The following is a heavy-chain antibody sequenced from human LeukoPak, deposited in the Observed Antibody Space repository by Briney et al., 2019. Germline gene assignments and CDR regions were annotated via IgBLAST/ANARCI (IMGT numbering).Heavy chain of an antibody. CDR3: ARLTGYSSSSDYYYGMDL. V-gene: IGHV3-21*01. Sequence: GGALRLSCAASGFTFSSYRMNWVRPAPGKGLEGDSSISSSSRYIYSADPVQGRFTITRDNAKNSLYLQMNSLRAEDTAVYYCARLTGYSSSSDYYYGMDLWGEGTTVTVSS. D-gene: IGHD6-6*01. J-gene: IGHJ6*04. CDR2: ISSSSRYI. CDR1: GFTFSSYR.